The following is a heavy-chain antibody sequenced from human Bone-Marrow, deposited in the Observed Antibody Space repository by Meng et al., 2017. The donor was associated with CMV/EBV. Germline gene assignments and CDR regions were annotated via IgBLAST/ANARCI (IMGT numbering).Heavy chain of an antibody. CDR2: IYPGDSET. CDR1: GYSFTNYW. CDR3: ARRDSSLGYYYALDV. J-gene: IGHJ6*02. Sequence: GASLRLSCKGSGYSFTNYWIGWVRQMPGKGLEWMGIIYPGDSETIYSPSFQGQVTISVDKSITTAYLEWSSLKASDTAMYYCARRDSSLGYYYALDVWGQGTTVTVSS. D-gene: IGHD6-13*01. V-gene: IGHV5-51*01.